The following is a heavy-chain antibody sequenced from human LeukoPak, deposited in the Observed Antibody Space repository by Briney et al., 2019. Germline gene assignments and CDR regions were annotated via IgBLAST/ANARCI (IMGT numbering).Heavy chain of an antibody. CDR3: ARADYYGSGSYLQNSDY. D-gene: IGHD3-10*01. V-gene: IGHV4-59*01. CDR1: GGSISSYY. J-gene: IGHJ4*02. Sequence: PSETLSLTCTVSGGSISSYYWSWTRQPPGKGLEWIGYIYYSGSTNYNPSLKSRVTISVDTSKNQFSLKLSSVTAADTAVYYCARADYYGSGSYLQNSDYWGQGTLVTVSS. CDR2: IYYSGST.